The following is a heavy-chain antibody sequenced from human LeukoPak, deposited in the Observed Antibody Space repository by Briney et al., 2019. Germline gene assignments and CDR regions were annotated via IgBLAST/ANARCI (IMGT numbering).Heavy chain of an antibody. V-gene: IGHV3-30*02. CDR2: IRYDGSNK. CDR3: AKDGGWWLSRSWYGYYFDY. J-gene: IGHJ4*02. Sequence: GRSLRLSGAASGFTFSSYGMHWVRQAPGQGLEGVAFIRYDGSNKYHEDSVKGRFTSSRDNSKHTLYLQMNSPRAEDTAVYYCAKDGGWWLSRSWYGYYFDYWGQGTLVSVSS. D-gene: IGHD6-13*01. CDR1: GFTFSSYG.